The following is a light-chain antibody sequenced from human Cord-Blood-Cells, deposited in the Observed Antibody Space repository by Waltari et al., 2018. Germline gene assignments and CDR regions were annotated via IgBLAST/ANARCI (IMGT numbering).Light chain of an antibody. V-gene: IGKV1-39*01. CDR3: QQSYSTPWT. CDR2: AAS. Sequence: DIQMTQSPSSLSASVGDRVTITCRASQSISSYLNWYQQKPGKAPKLLIYAASSLQSGVPSRFSGSGSGTDFTLTISILQPEDFATYYCQQSYSTPWTFGQGTKVEI. CDR1: QSISSY. J-gene: IGKJ1*01.